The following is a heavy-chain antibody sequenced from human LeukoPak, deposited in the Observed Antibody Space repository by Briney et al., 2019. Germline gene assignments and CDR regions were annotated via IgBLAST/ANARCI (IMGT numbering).Heavy chain of an antibody. CDR1: GGSISSGDYY. CDR2: IYYSGST. CDR3: ARAPIVGAAFDY. V-gene: IGHV4-30-4*08. D-gene: IGHD1-26*01. J-gene: IGHJ4*02. Sequence: PSQTLSLTCTVSGGSISSGDYYWSWIRQPPGKGLEWIGYIYYSGSTYYDPSLKSRVTISVDTSKNQFSLKLSSVTAADTAVYYCARAPIVGAAFDYWGQGTLVTVSS.